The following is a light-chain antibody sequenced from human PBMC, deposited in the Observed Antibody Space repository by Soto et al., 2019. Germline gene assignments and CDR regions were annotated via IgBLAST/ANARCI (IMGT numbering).Light chain of an antibody. CDR3: QQYGSSSWT. J-gene: IGKJ1*01. V-gene: IGKV3-20*01. CDR2: GAS. Sequence: EIVLTQSPGTLSLSPGERATLSCRASQSVSSNYFAWYQQKPGQAPRLLISGASSRATGIPDRFSGSGSGTDFTLAISRLGPEDFAVYYCQQYGSSSWTFGQGTKVDIK. CDR1: QSVSSNY.